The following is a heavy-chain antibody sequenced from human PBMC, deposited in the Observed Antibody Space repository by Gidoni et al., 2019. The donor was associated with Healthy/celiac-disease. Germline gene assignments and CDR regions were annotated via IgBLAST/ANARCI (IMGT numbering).Heavy chain of an antibody. CDR3: ANLELYALDY. V-gene: IGHV1-69*02. CDR1: GGTFSSYT. J-gene: IGHJ4*02. CDR2: IIPILGIA. D-gene: IGHD2-8*02. Sequence: QVQLVQSGAEVKKPGSSGKVSCRAYGGTFSSYTISWVRQAPGQGLEWMGRIIPILGIANYAQKFQGRVTITADKSTSTAYMELSSLRSEDTAVYYCANLELYALDYWGQGTLVTVSS.